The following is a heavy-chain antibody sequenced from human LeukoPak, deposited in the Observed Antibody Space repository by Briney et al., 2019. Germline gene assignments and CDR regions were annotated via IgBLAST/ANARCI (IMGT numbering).Heavy chain of an antibody. Sequence: SETLSLTCTVSGDSITSHYWSWIRQPPGKGLEWIGYTSYSGSTNYNPSLKSRVTISIDTSKTQFSLKLSSVTAADTAVYYCAVITPMGGYWGQGALVTVSS. J-gene: IGHJ4*02. CDR3: AVITPMGGY. D-gene: IGHD3-3*01. V-gene: IGHV4-59*11. CDR2: TSYSGST. CDR1: GDSITSHY.